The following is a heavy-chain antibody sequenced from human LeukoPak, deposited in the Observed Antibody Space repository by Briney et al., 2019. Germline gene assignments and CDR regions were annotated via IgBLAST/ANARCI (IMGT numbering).Heavy chain of an antibody. D-gene: IGHD5/OR15-5a*01. V-gene: IGHV3-74*01. CDR3: ARERFRVYYYFDY. J-gene: IGHJ4*02. CDR2: INSDWSST. Sequence: GGSLRLSFAASGFTFSSYWMHLVRQAPGKGLVWVSRINSDWSSTIYADSVKGRFTISRDNAKNTLYLQMNSLRADDTAVYYCARERFRVYYYFDYWGQGTLVTVSS. CDR1: GFTFSSYW.